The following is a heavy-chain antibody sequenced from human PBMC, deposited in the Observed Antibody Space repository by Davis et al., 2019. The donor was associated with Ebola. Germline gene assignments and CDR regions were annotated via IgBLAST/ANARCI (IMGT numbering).Heavy chain of an antibody. Sequence: GESLKISCAASGFTFSSYAMSWVRQAPGKGLEWVSAISGSGGSTYYADSVKGRFTISRDNSKNTLYLQMNSLRAEDTAVYYCAKDFQEIAVAGIFDYWGQGTLVTVSS. CDR3: AKDFQEIAVAGIFDY. CDR1: GFTFSSYA. J-gene: IGHJ4*02. V-gene: IGHV3-23*01. CDR2: ISGSGGST. D-gene: IGHD6-19*01.